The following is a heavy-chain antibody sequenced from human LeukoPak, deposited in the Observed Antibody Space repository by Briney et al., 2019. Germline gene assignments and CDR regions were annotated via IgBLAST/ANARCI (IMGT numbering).Heavy chain of an antibody. J-gene: IGHJ2*01. Sequence: SETLSLTCTVSGDSISSYYWSWIRQPPGRGLAWIGYIYSSASTKYNPSLKSRVTISVDTSKNQFSLKLSSVTAADTAVYYYARARVRSYSYDSSGFYTSDWHFDLWGRGTLVTVSS. CDR1: GDSISSYY. D-gene: IGHD3-22*01. CDR2: IYSSAST. V-gene: IGHV4-59*01. CDR3: ARARVRSYSYDSSGFYTSDWHFDL.